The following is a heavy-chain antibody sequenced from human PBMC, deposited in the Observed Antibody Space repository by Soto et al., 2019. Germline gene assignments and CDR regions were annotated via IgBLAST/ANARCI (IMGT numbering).Heavy chain of an antibody. Sequence: GGSLRLSCAASGFTFSSYAMSWVRQTPGKGLEWVAAITGSGDDTYHADSVKGRFTISRDNSKNTLYLQMNTLGAEDTAVYYCAKGSSPSRPYYFDYWGQGTLVTVSS. CDR2: ITGSGDDT. V-gene: IGHV3-23*01. CDR3: AKGSSPSRPYYFDY. J-gene: IGHJ4*02. D-gene: IGHD2-2*01. CDR1: GFTFSSYA.